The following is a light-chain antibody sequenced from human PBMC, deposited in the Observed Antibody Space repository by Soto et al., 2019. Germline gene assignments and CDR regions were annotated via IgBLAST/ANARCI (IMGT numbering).Light chain of an antibody. V-gene: IGLV2-23*02. CDR1: SSDVGSYNL. CDR2: EVS. Sequence: QSALTQPASVSGSPGQSITISCTGTSSDVGSYNLVSWYQQHPGKAPKLMIYEVSKRPSGVSNRFSGSKSGNTASLTISGLQAEDDADYYCCSYAGSSTSRLYVFGTGTKLTVL. J-gene: IGLJ1*01. CDR3: CSYAGSSTSRLYV.